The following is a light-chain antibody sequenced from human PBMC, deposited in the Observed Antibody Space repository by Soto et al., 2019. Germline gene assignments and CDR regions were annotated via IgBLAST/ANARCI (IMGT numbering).Light chain of an antibody. CDR2: AKT. V-gene: IGLV1-40*01. J-gene: IGLJ3*02. Sequence: QAVLTQPPSVSGAPGQRVTISFTGSGSNIGSSYDVQWYQQLPGAAPRLVIYAKTYRPSGVPDRFSGSRSGTSASLAIAGLQAEDEADYYCQSYDRSLSAIVFGGGTKVTVL. CDR1: GSNIGSSYD. CDR3: QSYDRSLSAIV.